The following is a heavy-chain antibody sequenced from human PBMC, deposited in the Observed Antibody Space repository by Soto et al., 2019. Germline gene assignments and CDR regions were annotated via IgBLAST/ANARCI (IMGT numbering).Heavy chain of an antibody. D-gene: IGHD6-13*01. CDR2: IYYSGST. Sequence: PSETLSLTCTVSGVSISSYYWIWIRQPPGKGLEWIGYIYYSGSTNYNPSLKSRVTISVDTSKNQFSLKLSSVTAADTAVYYCARLSGIAAADNDFDYWGQGTLVTVSS. CDR3: ARLSGIAAADNDFDY. V-gene: IGHV4-59*08. J-gene: IGHJ4*02. CDR1: GVSISSYY.